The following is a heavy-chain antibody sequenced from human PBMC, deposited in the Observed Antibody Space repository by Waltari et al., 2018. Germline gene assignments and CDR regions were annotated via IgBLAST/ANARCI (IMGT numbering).Heavy chain of an antibody. Sequence: EVLLVESGGGLVQPGGSLRLSCAASGFTFSNFWMTWVGQAPGRGLEWVANIKGEGSWNHYWDSVRGRFTVPRDNARNSLYLQMNGLRADDTAVYYCASGGHVDYCGQGTLVTVSS. CDR1: GFTFSNFW. D-gene: IGHD3-16*01. V-gene: IGHV3-7*03. CDR3: ASGGHVDY. J-gene: IGHJ4*02. CDR2: IKGEGSWN.